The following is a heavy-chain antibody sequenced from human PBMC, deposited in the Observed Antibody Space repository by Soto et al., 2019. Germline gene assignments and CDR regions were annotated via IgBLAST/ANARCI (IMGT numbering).Heavy chain of an antibody. Sequence: QVQLVQSGGEVKKPGASVKVSCKASGYTFSTYGVSWVRQAPGQGLEWVGWISIYEFNTNNAEKFQGRVTMTTDTSTNTAYMELRSLRSDDTAVYYCARPLSWSSSTNSFDYWGQGTLVTVSS. J-gene: IGHJ4*02. D-gene: IGHD1-26*01. CDR3: ARPLSWSSSTNSFDY. V-gene: IGHV1-18*01. CDR2: ISIYEFNT. CDR1: GYTFSTYG.